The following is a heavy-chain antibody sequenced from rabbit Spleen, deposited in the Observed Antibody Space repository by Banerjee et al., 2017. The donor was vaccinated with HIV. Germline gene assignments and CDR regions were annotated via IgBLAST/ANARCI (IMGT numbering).Heavy chain of an antibody. J-gene: IGHJ4*01. CDR3: VRRGDSYDDYGGYFNL. D-gene: IGHD2-1*01. V-gene: IGHV1S47*01. CDR2: IDPIFGNT. Sequence: EESGGGLVQPGGSLKLSCKASGFDFSSYGVSWVRQAPGKGLEWIGYIDPIFGNTYYANWVNGRFTFSSHTAQNTVSLQLNSLTAADTATYFCVRRGDSYDDYGGYFNLWGQGTLVTVS. CDR1: GFDFSSYG.